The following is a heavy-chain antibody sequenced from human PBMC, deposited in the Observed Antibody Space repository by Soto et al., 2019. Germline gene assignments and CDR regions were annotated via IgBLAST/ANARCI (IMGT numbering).Heavy chain of an antibody. Sequence: SETLSLTXTVSGASIGAGDYFWTWIRQPPGKGLEWLGSIYHTGSTYYNPSLESRVTISRDASKNQFSLRLSSVTAADTAVHFCAAKVPVVLSEYFQKWGQGTLVTVSS. CDR3: AAKVPVVLSEYFQK. CDR1: GASIGAGDYF. CDR2: IYHTGST. V-gene: IGHV4-30-4*01. J-gene: IGHJ1*01. D-gene: IGHD3-22*01.